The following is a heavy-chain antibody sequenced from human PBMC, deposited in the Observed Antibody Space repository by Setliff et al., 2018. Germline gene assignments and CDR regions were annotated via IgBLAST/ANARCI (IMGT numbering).Heavy chain of an antibody. CDR2: INPNSGGT. Sequence: SVKVSCKASGYIFTGYYMHWVRQAPGQGLEWMGRINPNSGGTNYAQKLQGRVIMTTDTSTSTAYMELSSLRSEDTAVYYCARDTYIGDFWSGYYIQGQFDPWGQGTLVTVSS. CDR1: GYIFTGYY. D-gene: IGHD3-3*01. J-gene: IGHJ5*02. CDR3: ARDTYIGDFWSGYYIQGQFDP. V-gene: IGHV1-2*06.